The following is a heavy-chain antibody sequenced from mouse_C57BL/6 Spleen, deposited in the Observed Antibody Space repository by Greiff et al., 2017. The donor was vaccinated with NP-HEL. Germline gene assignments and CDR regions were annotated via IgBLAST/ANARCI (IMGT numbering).Heavy chain of an antibody. CDR3: ARGTTRNFDY. Sequence: EVKLMESGPGLVKPSQSLSLTCSVTGYSITSGYYWNWIRQFPGNKLEWMGYISYDGSNNYNPSLKNRISITRDTSKNQFFLKLNSVTTEDTATYYCARGTTRNFDYWGQGTTLTVSS. D-gene: IGHD2-12*01. CDR1: GYSITSGYY. J-gene: IGHJ2*01. V-gene: IGHV3-6*01. CDR2: ISYDGSN.